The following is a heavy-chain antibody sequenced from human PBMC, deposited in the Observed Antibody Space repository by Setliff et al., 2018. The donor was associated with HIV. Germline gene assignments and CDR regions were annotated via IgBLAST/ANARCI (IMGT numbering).Heavy chain of an antibody. CDR1: GFTFSNAW. CDR3: ARDLGSEQWLPDAFDI. J-gene: IGHJ3*02. D-gene: IGHD6-19*01. V-gene: IGHV3-15*01. Sequence: GGSLRLSCAASGFTFSNAWMSWVRQAPGKGLEWVGRIKSKTDGGTTDYAAPVKGRFTISRDDSKNTLYLQMNSLRAEDTALYYCARDLGSEQWLPDAFDICGQGTMVTVSS. CDR2: IKSKTDGGTT.